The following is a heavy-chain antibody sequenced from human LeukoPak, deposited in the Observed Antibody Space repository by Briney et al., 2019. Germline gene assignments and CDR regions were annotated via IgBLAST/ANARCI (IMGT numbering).Heavy chain of an antibody. V-gene: IGHV3-23*01. CDR1: GFTFSSHA. CDR2: ISGSGGST. J-gene: IGHJ5*02. Sequence: GGSLRLSCAASGFTFSSHAMSWVREAPGKGLEWVSGISGSGGSTYYADSVKGRFNISRDNSKNKLYLQMNSLRAEDTGVYYCAKDQYSSGNWFDPWGQGTLVTVSS. D-gene: IGHD6-25*01. CDR3: AKDQYSSGNWFDP.